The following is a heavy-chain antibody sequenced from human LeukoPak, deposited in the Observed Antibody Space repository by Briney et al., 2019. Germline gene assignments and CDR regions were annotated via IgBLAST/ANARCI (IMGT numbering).Heavy chain of an antibody. CDR3: ARDASIVGATTGAFDI. D-gene: IGHD1-26*01. Sequence: PSETLSLTCAVSGGSISSGGYSWSWIRQPPGKGLEWIGYIYYSGSTYYNPSLKSRVTISVDTSKNQFSLKLSSVTAADTAVYYCARDASIVGATTGAFDIWGQGTMVTVSS. J-gene: IGHJ3*02. V-gene: IGHV4-30-4*07. CDR2: IYYSGST. CDR1: GGSISSGGYS.